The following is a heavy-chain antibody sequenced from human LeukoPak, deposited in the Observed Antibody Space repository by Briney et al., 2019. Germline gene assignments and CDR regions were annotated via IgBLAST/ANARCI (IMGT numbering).Heavy chain of an antibody. CDR3: TRGYSIDY. J-gene: IGHJ4*02. V-gene: IGHV3-49*04. D-gene: IGHD4-11*01. CDR2: IRSKASGGTT. Sequence: GRSLRLSCTASGSTFGDYAMSWVRQAPGKGLEWVGFIRSKASGGTTEYTASVKGRFIISRDDSKSIAYLQMNSLITEDTAIYYCTRGYSIDYWGQGTQVTVSS. CDR1: GSTFGDYA.